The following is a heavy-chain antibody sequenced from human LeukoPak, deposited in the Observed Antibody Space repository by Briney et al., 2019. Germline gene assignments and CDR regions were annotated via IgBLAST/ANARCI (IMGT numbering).Heavy chain of an antibody. CDR1: GGSGSNYY. CDR3: ARGMAEAYDYNWFDP. D-gene: IGHD5-12*01. CDR2: IYGSGTT. Sequence: SETLSLTCTVSGGSGSNYYWSWVRQPAGKGLEWIGRIYGSGTTRYNPSLQSRVTMSVDVSKNQFSLKLTSMTAADTAVYFCARGMAEAYDYNWFDPWGQGILVTVSS. J-gene: IGHJ5*02. V-gene: IGHV4-4*07.